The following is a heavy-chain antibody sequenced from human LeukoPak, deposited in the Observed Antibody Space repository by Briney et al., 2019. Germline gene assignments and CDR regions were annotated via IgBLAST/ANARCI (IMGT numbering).Heavy chain of an antibody. J-gene: IGHJ4*02. D-gene: IGHD3-10*01. Sequence: QPGESLRLSCAASGFTFSTYAMSWVRQAPGKGLEWVSRINSDGSSTNYADSVKGRFTISRDNAKNTLYLQMNSLRAEDTAVYYCAGPRGSGTYYQAPFDYWGQGTLVTVSS. CDR2: INSDGSST. CDR1: GFTFSTYA. CDR3: AGPRGSGTYYQAPFDY. V-gene: IGHV3-74*01.